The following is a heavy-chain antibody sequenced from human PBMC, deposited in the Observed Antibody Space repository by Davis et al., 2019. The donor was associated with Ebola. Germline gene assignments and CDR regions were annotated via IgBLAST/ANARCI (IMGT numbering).Heavy chain of an antibody. CDR1: GYTFTSYG. D-gene: IGHD2-21*02. CDR3: ARDSGAYCGGDCYSDYYYGMDV. V-gene: IGHV1-18*01. J-gene: IGHJ6*02. Sequence: ASVKVSCKASGYTFTSYGISWVRQAPGQGLEWMGWISAYNGNTNYAQKLQGRVTMTTDTSTSTAYMELRSLRSDDTAVYYCARDSGAYCGGDCYSDYYYGMDVWGQGTTVTVSS. CDR2: ISAYNGNT.